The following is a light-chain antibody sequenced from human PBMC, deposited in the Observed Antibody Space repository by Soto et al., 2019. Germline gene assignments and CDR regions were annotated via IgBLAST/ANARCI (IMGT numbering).Light chain of an antibody. CDR1: SSKIGSYT. Sequence: QSVRKRPPSAFRTPGPRVAIPFFGNSSKIGSYTVNWYQQLPGTAPKLLIYSNNQRPSGVPDRFSGSKSGTSASLAISGLQSEDEADYYCAAWDDSLNGLYVFGTGTKVTV. J-gene: IGLJ1*01. CDR3: AAWDDSLNGLYV. V-gene: IGLV1-44*01. CDR2: SNN.